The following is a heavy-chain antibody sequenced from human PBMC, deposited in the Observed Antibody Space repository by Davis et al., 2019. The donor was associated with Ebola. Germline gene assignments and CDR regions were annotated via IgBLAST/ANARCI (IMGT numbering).Heavy chain of an antibody. CDR2: ISGSGSTI. CDR1: GFTFSNYE. CDR3: ARDPGSGTYYKEGFD. D-gene: IGHD3-10*01. J-gene: IGHJ4*02. Sequence: GESLKISCAASGFTFSNYEMNWVRQAPGKGLEWVSYISGSGSTIYYADSVKGRFTISRDNAKNSLYLQMNSLRAEDTAIYYCARDPGSGTYYKEGFDWGQGTLVTVSS. V-gene: IGHV3-48*03.